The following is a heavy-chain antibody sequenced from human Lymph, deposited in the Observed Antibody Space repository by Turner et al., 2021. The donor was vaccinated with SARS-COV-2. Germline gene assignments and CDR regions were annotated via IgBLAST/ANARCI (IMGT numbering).Heavy chain of an antibody. CDR2: SSGDGGST. V-gene: IGHV3-43*02. CDR3: AKEGLSGRRLQFVPYFEY. J-gene: IGHJ4*02. D-gene: IGHD5-12*01. CDR1: GFTFDDYA. Sequence: EVQLVESGGGVVQPGGSLRLSCAASGFTFDDYAMHCVRQAPGKGLEWVSLSSGDGGSTYYADSVKGRFTISRDDSNNSLYLQINSLRTEDTALYYCAKEGLSGRRLQFVPYFEYWGQGTLVSVSS.